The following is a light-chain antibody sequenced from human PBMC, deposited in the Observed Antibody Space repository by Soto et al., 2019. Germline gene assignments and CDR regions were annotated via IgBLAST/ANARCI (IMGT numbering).Light chain of an antibody. V-gene: IGLV2-14*01. CDR2: EVR. CDR1: MRDIGAYNL. Sequence: QSALTQPASVSGSPGHSITISCAGTMRDIGAYNLVSWYQQHPGKAPRLIFSEVRNRPSGIPLRFSAYKSGNTASLTISGLQAEDEAHYYCSSFTSQSTLIFGGGTKLTVL. J-gene: IGLJ2*01. CDR3: SSFTSQSTLI.